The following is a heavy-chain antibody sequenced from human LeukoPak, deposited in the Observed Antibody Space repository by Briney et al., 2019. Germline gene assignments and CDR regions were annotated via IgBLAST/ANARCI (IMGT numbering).Heavy chain of an antibody. V-gene: IGHV3-48*04. CDR1: GFTFRTYA. J-gene: IGHJ3*02. Sequence: GGSLRLSCAASGFTFRTYAMSWVRQAPGKGLEWVSYISSSGSTIYYADSVKGRFTISRDNAKNSLYLQMNSLRAEDTAVYYCARGALPDAFDIWGQGTMVTVSS. CDR3: ARGALPDAFDI. CDR2: ISSSGSTI.